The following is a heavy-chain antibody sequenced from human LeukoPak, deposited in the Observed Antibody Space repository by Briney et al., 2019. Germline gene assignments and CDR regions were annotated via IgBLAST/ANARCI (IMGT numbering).Heavy chain of an antibody. Sequence: PGGSLRLSCAASGFTFSSYGMSWVRQAPGKGLEWVSSISTSSIYIYYADSVKGRFTVSRDNAKNSLYLQMNSLRAEDTAVYYCASQEEAVWPEPLDYWGQGTLVTVSS. CDR1: GFTFSSYG. V-gene: IGHV3-21*01. CDR2: ISTSSIYI. CDR3: ASQEEAVWPEPLDY. D-gene: IGHD1-14*01. J-gene: IGHJ4*02.